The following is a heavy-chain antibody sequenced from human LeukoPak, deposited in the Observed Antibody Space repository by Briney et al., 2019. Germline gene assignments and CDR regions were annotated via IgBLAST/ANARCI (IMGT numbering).Heavy chain of an antibody. V-gene: IGHV4-39*01. CDR1: GGSISSSSYY. CDR3: ARHRSYDSSGYYSPHPPDY. J-gene: IGHJ4*02. D-gene: IGHD3-22*01. Sequence: PSETLSLTCTVSGGSISSSSYYWGWIRQPPGKGLEWIGSIYYSGSTYYNPSLKSRVTISVDTSKNQFSLKLSSVTAADTAVYYCARHRSYDSSGYYSPHPPDYWGQGTLVTVSS. CDR2: IYYSGST.